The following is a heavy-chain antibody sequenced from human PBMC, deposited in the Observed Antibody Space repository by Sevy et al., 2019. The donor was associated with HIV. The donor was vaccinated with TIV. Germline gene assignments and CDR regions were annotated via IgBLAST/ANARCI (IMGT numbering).Heavy chain of an antibody. CDR2: IYYSGST. J-gene: IGHJ4*02. Sequence: SETLSLTCTVSGGSISSYYWSWIRQPPGKGLEWIGYIYYSGSTNYNPSLKSRVTISVVTCKNQFSLKLSSVTAADTAVYYCARGVNYYDRCGYYFDYWGQGTLVTVSS. CDR3: ARGVNYYDRCGYYFDY. V-gene: IGHV4-59*01. D-gene: IGHD3-22*01. CDR1: GGSISSYY.